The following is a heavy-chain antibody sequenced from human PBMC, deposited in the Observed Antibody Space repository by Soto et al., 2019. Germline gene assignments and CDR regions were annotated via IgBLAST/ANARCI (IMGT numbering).Heavy chain of an antibody. J-gene: IGHJ4*02. V-gene: IGHV3-23*01. CDR2: ISGDGVSK. CDR3: AKKDRLYGVAVAFDS. D-gene: IGHD6-19*01. Sequence: GGSLRLCCAASVISVRDYAMSWVRQAPGKGLEWISAISGDGVSKLYADSVRGRFTISRDNVANTLYLQMNSLRTEDTALYYCAKKDRLYGVAVAFDSWGQGTLVPVSS. CDR1: VISVRDYA.